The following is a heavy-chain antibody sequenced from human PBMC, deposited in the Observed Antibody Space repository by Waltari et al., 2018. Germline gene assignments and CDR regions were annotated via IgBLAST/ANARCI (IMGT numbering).Heavy chain of an antibody. V-gene: IGHV4-34*01. D-gene: IGHD6-13*01. Sequence: QVQLQQWGAGLLKPSETLSLTCAVYGGSFSGYYWSWIRQPPGKGLEWIGEINHSGSTNYNPSLKSRVTISVDTSKNQFSLKLSSVTAADTAVYYCARGEVRPSSSWFVYWGQGTLVTVSS. J-gene: IGHJ4*02. CDR1: GGSFSGYY. CDR3: ARGEVRPSSSWFVY. CDR2: INHSGST.